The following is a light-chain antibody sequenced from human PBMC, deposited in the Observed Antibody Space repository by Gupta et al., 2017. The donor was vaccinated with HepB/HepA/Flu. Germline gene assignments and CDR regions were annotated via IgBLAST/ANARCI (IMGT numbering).Light chain of an antibody. CDR2: WAS. Sequence: DIVMTQSPDSLAVSLGERATINCKPSQSILHSSKNKNCLAWYQQKEGQPPKLLIDWASTRESGVPDRFSGSGSGSDFTLTINYLQAEDVAVYYCQQYYSTPLTFGGGTKVEIK. CDR3: QQYYSTPLT. V-gene: IGKV4-1*01. CDR1: QSILHSSKNKNC. J-gene: IGKJ4*01.